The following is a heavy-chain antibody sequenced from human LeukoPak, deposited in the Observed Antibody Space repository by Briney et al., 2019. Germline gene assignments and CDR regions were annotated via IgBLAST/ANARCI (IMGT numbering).Heavy chain of an antibody. CDR2: IYYSGST. CDR3: ARLPMVRGEGTFDY. CDR1: GGSISSYY. D-gene: IGHD3-10*01. V-gene: IGHV4-59*08. J-gene: IGHJ4*02. Sequence: PSETLSLTCTVSGGSISSYYWSWIRQPPGKGLEWIGYIYYSGSTNYNPSLKSRVTISVDTSKNQFSLKLSSVTAADTAVYYCARLPMVRGEGTFDYWGQGTLVTVSS.